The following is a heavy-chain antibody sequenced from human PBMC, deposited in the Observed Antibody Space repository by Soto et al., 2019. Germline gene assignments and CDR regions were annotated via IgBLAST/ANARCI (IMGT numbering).Heavy chain of an antibody. CDR3: ARDFGFVYRSPSWRYYYRGMDV. CDR2: ISAYNGNT. D-gene: IGHD6-6*01. J-gene: IGHJ6*02. V-gene: IGHV1-18*01. Sequence: ASVKVSCKASGYTFTSYGISWVRQAPGQGLEWMGWISAYNGNTNYAQKLQGRVTMTTDTSTSTAYMELRSLKSDDTAVYYCARDFGFVYRSPSWRYYYRGMDVWGQGTTVTVSS. CDR1: GYTFTSYG.